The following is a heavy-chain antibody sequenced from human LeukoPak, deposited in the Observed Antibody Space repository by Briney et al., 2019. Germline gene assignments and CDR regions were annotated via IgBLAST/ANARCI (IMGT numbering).Heavy chain of an antibody. J-gene: IGHJ3*02. CDR2: INPNSGGT. CDR3: AREYCTNGVCSLPEVAFDI. V-gene: IGHV1-2*02. CDR1: GYTFTGYY. Sequence: ASVKVSCKASGYTFTGYYMHWVRQAPAQGLEWMGWINPNSGGTNYAQKFQGRVTMTRDTSISTAYMELSRLRSDDTAVYYCAREYCTNGVCSLPEVAFDIWGQGTMVTVSS. D-gene: IGHD2-8*01.